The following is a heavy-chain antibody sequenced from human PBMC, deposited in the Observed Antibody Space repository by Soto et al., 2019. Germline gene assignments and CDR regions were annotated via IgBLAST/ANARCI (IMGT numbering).Heavy chain of an antibody. CDR2: IGTAGDT. CDR1: GFTFSSYD. D-gene: IGHD1-26*01. Sequence: GGSLRLSCAASGFTFSSYDMHWVRQATGKGLEWVSAIGTAGDTYYPGSVKGRFTISRENAKNSLYLQMNSLRAEDTAVYYCARERFRGATVRYFDYWGQGTLVTVSS. CDR3: ARERFRGATVRYFDY. V-gene: IGHV3-13*01. J-gene: IGHJ4*02.